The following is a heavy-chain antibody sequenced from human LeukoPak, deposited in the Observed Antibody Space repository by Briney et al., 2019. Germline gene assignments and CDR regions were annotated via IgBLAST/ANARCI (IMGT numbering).Heavy chain of an antibody. Sequence: ASVKVSCKASGGTFSSYAISWVRQAPGQGLEWMGGIIPIFGTANYAQKFQGRVTITADESTSTAYTELSSLRSEDTAVYYCAHYSAVAGTYYFDYWGQGTLVTVSS. V-gene: IGHV1-69*13. CDR1: GGTFSSYA. J-gene: IGHJ4*02. CDR3: AHYSAVAGTYYFDY. CDR2: IIPIFGTA. D-gene: IGHD6-19*01.